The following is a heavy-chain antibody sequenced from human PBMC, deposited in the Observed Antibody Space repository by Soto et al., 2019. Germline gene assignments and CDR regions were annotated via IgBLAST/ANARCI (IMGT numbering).Heavy chain of an antibody. CDR3: ARLDYCSYLDV. Sequence: QGQLQESGPGLVRPSETLSLTCTVSGASITSYYWSWIRQSSGKGLEWIGYIHYSGSTNHTPSLESRVAVSIDTSESQFSLRLRSVTGGDTAVYYCARLDYCSYLDVWGKGTAVTVSS. J-gene: IGHJ6*03. CDR2: IHYSGST. V-gene: IGHV4-59*12. CDR1: GASITSYY.